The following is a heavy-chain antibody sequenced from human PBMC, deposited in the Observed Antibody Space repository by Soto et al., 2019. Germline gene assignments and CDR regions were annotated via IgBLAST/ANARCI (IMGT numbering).Heavy chain of an antibody. V-gene: IGHV1-69*01. Sequence: QVQLVQSGAEVKKPGSSVKVSCKASGGTFSSYAISWVRQAPGQGLEWMGGIIPIFGTANYAQKFQGRVTITADESTSTACMELSSLRSEDTAVYYCARDKVYYGSGSPRYYGMDVWGQGTTVTVSS. CDR2: IIPIFGTA. CDR1: GGTFSSYA. CDR3: ARDKVYYGSGSPRYYGMDV. J-gene: IGHJ6*02. D-gene: IGHD3-10*01.